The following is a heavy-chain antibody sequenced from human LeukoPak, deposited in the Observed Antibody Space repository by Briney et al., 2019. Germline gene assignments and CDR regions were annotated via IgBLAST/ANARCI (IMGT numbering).Heavy chain of an antibody. D-gene: IGHD1-7*01. Sequence: PGGSLTLACAASGLTYADWNMTWVCQAPGKGLEWVSGINWNGGSTGYGDSVKGRFTISRDNTKNSLYLQMNSLRAEDTALFYCARFREGTTHFDYWGQGTLVTVSS. CDR1: GLTYADWN. V-gene: IGHV3-20*04. CDR2: INWNGGST. CDR3: ARFREGTTHFDY. J-gene: IGHJ4*02.